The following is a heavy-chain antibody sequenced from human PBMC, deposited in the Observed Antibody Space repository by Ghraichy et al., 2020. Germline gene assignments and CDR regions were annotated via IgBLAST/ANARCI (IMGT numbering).Heavy chain of an antibody. CDR3: AKSLNKFITMTLDP. CDR1: GFTFSSYA. J-gene: IGHJ5*02. Sequence: GGSLRLSCAASGFTFSSYAMSWVRQAPGKGLEWVSGISGSGDSTYYAASVQGRFTISRDNSKNTLYLQMNSLRAEDTAVYYCAKSLNKFITMTLDPWGQGTLVTVSS. D-gene: IGHD3-3*01. CDR2: ISGSGDST. V-gene: IGHV3-23*01.